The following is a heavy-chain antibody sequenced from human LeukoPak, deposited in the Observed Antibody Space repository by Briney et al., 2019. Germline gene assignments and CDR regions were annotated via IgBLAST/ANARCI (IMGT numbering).Heavy chain of an antibody. V-gene: IGHV1-18*04. Sequence: ASVKVSCKASGYTFTGYYMHWVRQAPGQGLEWMGWISGHSGNTNYAQKFQDRATMTTDTSTSTAYMELRSLRSDDTAVYYCARVGYCSSTSCYPGYFDYWGQGTLVTVSS. CDR2: ISGHSGNT. CDR3: ARVGYCSSTSCYPGYFDY. J-gene: IGHJ4*02. D-gene: IGHD2-2*01. CDR1: GYTFTGYY.